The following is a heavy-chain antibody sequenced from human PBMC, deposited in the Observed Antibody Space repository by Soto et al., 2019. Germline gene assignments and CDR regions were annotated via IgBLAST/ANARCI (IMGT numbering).Heavy chain of an antibody. Sequence: PSETLSLTCTVSGGAISSYYWSWIRQPPGKGLEWIGYIYYSGSTNYNPSLKSRVTISVDTSKNQFSLKLSSVTAADTAVYYCARESGGSYYKRNSNWFDPWGQGTLVTVSS. D-gene: IGHD3-10*01. V-gene: IGHV4-59*01. CDR2: IYYSGST. J-gene: IGHJ5*02. CDR1: GGAISSYY. CDR3: ARESGGSYYKRNSNWFDP.